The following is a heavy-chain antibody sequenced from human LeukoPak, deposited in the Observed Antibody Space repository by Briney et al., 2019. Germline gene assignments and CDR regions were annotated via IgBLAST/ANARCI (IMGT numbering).Heavy chain of an antibody. Sequence: GASVKVSCKAFGYTFTGYYMHWVRQALGQGLEWMGWINPNSGGTNYAQKFLGRLTMTSDTSTNTAYMELGSLTSDDTAVYYCAKVKWFGELLVGYFDNWGPGILVTVSS. CDR2: INPNSGGT. CDR3: AKVKWFGELLVGYFDN. CDR1: GYTFTGYY. J-gene: IGHJ4*02. V-gene: IGHV1-2*02. D-gene: IGHD3-10*01.